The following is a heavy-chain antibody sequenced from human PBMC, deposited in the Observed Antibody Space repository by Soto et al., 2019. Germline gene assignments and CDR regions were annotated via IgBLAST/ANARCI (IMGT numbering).Heavy chain of an antibody. CDR1: GFTFSSYS. CDR3: ARGCQATYYDFWSGYYLYYFDY. CDR2: ISSSSSYI. D-gene: IGHD3-3*01. J-gene: IGHJ4*02. V-gene: IGHV3-21*01. Sequence: GGSLRLSCAASGFTFSSYSMNWVRQAPGKGLEWVSSISSSSSYIYYADSVKGRFTISRDNAKNSLYLQMNSLRAEDTAVYYCARGCQATYYDFWSGYYLYYFDYWGQGTLVTVSS.